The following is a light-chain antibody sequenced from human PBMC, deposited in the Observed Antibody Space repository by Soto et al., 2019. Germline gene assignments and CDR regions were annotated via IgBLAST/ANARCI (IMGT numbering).Light chain of an antibody. CDR3: QQYHNWPPWT. Sequence: EIVMTQSPVSLSVSPGERVTLSCRASQSVLTNLAWYQQKPGQAPRLLIYDASTRAIGIPARFSGSGSGTEFTLTISSLQSEDFAVFYCQQYHNWPPWTFGQGTKVDIK. CDR2: DAS. CDR1: QSVLTN. V-gene: IGKV3-15*01. J-gene: IGKJ1*01.